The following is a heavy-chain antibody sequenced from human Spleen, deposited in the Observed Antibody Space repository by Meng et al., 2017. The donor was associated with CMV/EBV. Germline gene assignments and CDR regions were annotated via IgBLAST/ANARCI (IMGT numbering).Heavy chain of an antibody. CDR2: IYPADSDT. CDR1: GYSFNSYW. V-gene: IGHV5-51*01. J-gene: IGHJ4*02. Sequence: GESLKISCKGSGYSFNSYWIGWVRQMPGKGLEWMGVIYPADSDTRYSPSFQGQVTITVDKSISTAYLQWSSLKVSDTAMYYCARQGGTIFGADYWGQGTLVTVSS. D-gene: IGHD3-3*01. CDR3: ARQGGTIFGADY.